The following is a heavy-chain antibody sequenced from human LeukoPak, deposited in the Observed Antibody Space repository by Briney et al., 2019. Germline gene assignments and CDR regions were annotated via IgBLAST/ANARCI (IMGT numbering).Heavy chain of an antibody. CDR1: GFTFSTYA. V-gene: IGHV3-23*01. Sequence: GGSLRLSCAASGFTFSTYAMTWLRRAPGKGLEWVSALNYNGGNTYYADSVKGRFTISRDNSKNMLYLQMNSLRAEDTAVYYCARRYCSGGSCYSYFDYWGQGTLVTVSS. J-gene: IGHJ4*02. CDR2: LNYNGGNT. D-gene: IGHD2-15*01. CDR3: ARRYCSGGSCYSYFDY.